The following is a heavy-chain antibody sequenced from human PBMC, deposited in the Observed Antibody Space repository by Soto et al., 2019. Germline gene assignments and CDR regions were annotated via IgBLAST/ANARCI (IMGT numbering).Heavy chain of an antibody. D-gene: IGHD1-26*01. V-gene: IGHV4-59*01. J-gene: IGHJ4*02. CDR2: IYASGSP. Sequence: SETLSLTCTISGGSISVYYWGWVRQPPGHELEWIGYIYASGSPYYNPSLRCRVTISADTSKNQISLKLTSPTAADTAVYYCARGVGSSPPRYWGRGTLVTVSS. CDR3: ARGVGSSPPRY. CDR1: GGSISVYY.